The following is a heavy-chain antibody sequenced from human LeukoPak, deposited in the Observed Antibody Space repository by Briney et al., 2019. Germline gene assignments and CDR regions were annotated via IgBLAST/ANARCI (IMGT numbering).Heavy chain of an antibody. CDR1: GFTLRGYS. CDR2: ISSSSSFI. CDR3: ARDRVEEGSGLVETPRYFDY. V-gene: IGHV3-21*01. D-gene: IGHD6-19*01. Sequence: GGPLRPSCAASGFTLRGYSMTWVRQSPGKGLGWVSSISSSSSFIYYADSVKGRFTISIDNADNSLYLQMNSLRDEDTAGYYCARDRVEEGSGLVETPRYFDYWGQGTLVTVSS. J-gene: IGHJ4*02.